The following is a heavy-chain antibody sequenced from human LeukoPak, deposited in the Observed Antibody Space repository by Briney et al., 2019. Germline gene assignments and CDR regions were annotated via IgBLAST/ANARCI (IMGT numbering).Heavy chain of an antibody. V-gene: IGHV1-18*01. J-gene: IGHJ6*03. Sequence: ASVKVSCKASGYTFTSYGISWVRQAPGQGLEGMGWISAYNGNTNYAQKLQGRVTMTTDTSTSTAYMELRSLRSDDTAVYYCARDGLYCSGGSCYFLYYYYYYMDVWGKGTTVTISS. CDR2: ISAYNGNT. CDR3: ARDGLYCSGGSCYFLYYYYYYMDV. CDR1: GYTFTSYG. D-gene: IGHD2-15*01.